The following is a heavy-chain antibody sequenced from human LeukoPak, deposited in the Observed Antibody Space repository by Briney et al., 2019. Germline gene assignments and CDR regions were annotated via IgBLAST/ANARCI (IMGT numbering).Heavy chain of an antibody. J-gene: IGHJ6*02. V-gene: IGHV7-4-1*02. CDR2: INTNTGNP. Sequence: GASVKVSCKASGYTFTSYAMNWVRQAPGQGLEWMGWINTNTGNPTYAQGFTGRFVFSLDTSVSTAYLQISSLKAEDTAVYYCARPRGGVHNLHYYYYGMDVWGQGTTVTVSS. CDR1: GYTFTSYA. D-gene: IGHD1-14*01. CDR3: ARPRGGVHNLHYYYYGMDV.